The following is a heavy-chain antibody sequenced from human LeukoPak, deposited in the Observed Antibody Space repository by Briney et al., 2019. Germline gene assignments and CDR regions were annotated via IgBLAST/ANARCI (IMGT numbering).Heavy chain of an antibody. D-gene: IGHD6-13*01. CDR2: INPSGGST. CDR3: ARDLRRIVAAGKVGGSAFDY. V-gene: IGHV1-46*03. Sequence: ASVKVSCKASGYTFTGYYMHWVRQAPGQGLEWMGIINPSGGSTSYAQKFQGRVTMTRDTSTSTVYMELSSLRSEDTAVYYCARDLRRIVAAGKVGGSAFDYWGQGTLVTVSS. J-gene: IGHJ4*02. CDR1: GYTFTGYY.